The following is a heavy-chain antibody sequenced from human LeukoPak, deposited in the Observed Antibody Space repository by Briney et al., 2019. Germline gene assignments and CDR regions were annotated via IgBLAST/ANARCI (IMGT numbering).Heavy chain of an antibody. D-gene: IGHD3-16*01. CDR1: GYAFTSYG. J-gene: IGHJ6*03. Sequence: GASVKVSRKASGYAFTSYGISWVRQAPGQGLEWMGWISAYNGNTKYAQNLQGRVTMTTDTSTSTAYMELRSLRSDDTAVYYCARGRREVMNYYYYMDVWGKGTTVTISS. CDR2: ISAYNGNT. CDR3: ARGRREVMNYYYYMDV. V-gene: IGHV1-18*01.